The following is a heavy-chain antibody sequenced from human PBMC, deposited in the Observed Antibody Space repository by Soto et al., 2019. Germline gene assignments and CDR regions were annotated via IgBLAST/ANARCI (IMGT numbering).Heavy chain of an antibody. CDR3: AKERDRSTTVTTVGFFDY. V-gene: IGHV3-23*01. D-gene: IGHD4-17*01. J-gene: IGHJ4*02. CDR1: GFTFSSYA. Sequence: EVPLLESGGGLVQPGGSLRLSCAASGFTFSSYAMSWVRQAPGKGLEWVSAISGSGGSTYYADSVKGRFTISRDNSKNTLYLQMNSLRAEDTAVYYCAKERDRSTTVTTVGFFDYCGQGTLVTVSS. CDR2: ISGSGGST.